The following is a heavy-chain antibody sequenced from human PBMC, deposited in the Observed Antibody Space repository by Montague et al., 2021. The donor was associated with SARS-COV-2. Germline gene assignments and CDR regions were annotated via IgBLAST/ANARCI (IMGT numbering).Heavy chain of an antibody. CDR1: GDSVASNRAA. J-gene: IGHJ4*02. CDR3: ARGGWGAPGTGRLFDY. V-gene: IGHV6-1*01. Sequence: CAISGDSVASNRAARNWIRQSPSRGSEWLGRTYYRSKWYNDYAVSVKSRITINPDTSKNQFSLQLNSVTPEDTAVYYCARGGWGAPGTGRLFDYWGQGTLVTVSS. CDR2: TYYRSKWYN. D-gene: IGHD3-10*01.